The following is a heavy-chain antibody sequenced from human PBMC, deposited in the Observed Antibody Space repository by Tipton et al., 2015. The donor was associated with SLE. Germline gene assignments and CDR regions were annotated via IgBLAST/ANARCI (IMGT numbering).Heavy chain of an antibody. D-gene: IGHD3-22*01. CDR3: ARGRLSHYYDSSGHYYYYYYMDV. CDR2: IYTSGST. CDR1: GGSISSGSYY. V-gene: IGHV4-61*02. J-gene: IGHJ6*03. Sequence: TLSLTCTVSGGSISSGSYYWSWIRQPAGKGLEWIGRIYTSGSTNYNPSLKSRVTISVDTSKNPFSLKLSPVTAADTAVYDCARGRLSHYYDSSGHYYYYYYMDVCGKRTTVTVSS.